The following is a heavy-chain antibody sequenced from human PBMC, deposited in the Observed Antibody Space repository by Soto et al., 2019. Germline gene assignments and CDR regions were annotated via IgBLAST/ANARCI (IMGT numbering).Heavy chain of an antibody. CDR3: ARGLYIVATIPFDY. CDR2: INHSGST. CDR1: GGSFSGYY. J-gene: IGHJ4*02. Sequence: QVQLQQWGAGLLKPSETLSLTCAVYGGSFSGYYWRWIRQPPGQGLEWMGEINHSGSTNYNPTLTSRVTISVDTSKNQFSLKLSSVTAADTSVYDCARGLYIVATIPFDYWGQGTLVTVSS. D-gene: IGHD5-12*01. V-gene: IGHV4-34*01.